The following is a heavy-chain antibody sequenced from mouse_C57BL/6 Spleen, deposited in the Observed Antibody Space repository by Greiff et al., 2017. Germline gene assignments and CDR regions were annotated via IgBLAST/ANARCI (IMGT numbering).Heavy chain of an antibody. V-gene: IGHV3-6*01. CDR2: ISYDGSN. J-gene: IGHJ4*01. CDR3: AREGGYYDAMDY. Sequence: DVKLQESGPGLVKPSQSLSLTCSVTGYSITSGYYWNWIRQFPGNKLEWMGYISYDGSNNYNPSLKNRISITRDTSKNQFFLKLNSVTTEDTATYYCAREGGYYDAMDYWGQGTSVTVSS. CDR1: GYSITSGYY. D-gene: IGHD2-2*01.